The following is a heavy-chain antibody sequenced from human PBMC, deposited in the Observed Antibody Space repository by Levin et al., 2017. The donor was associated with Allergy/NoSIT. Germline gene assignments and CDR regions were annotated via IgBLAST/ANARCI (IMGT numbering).Heavy chain of an antibody. CDR2: FDAENGET. CDR1: GYTLSEIS. Sequence: ASVKVSCKVSGYTLSEISIHWVRQAPGKGLEWVGGFDAENGETIYAQKFQGRVTMTEDTSTDTSYMELSSLRSEDTDVYYCATEYCHNGFGYTFDYWGQGTLVTVSS. J-gene: IGHJ4*02. V-gene: IGHV1-24*01. D-gene: IGHD2-8*01. CDR3: ATEYCHNGFGYTFDY.